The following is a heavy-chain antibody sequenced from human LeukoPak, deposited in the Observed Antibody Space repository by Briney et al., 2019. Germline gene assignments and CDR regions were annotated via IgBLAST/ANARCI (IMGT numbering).Heavy chain of an antibody. CDR3: AKDRGSSIWNPIDF. CDR2: IWYDGSNK. V-gene: IGHV3-33*06. Sequence: PGKSLRLSCTASGFTFSVYGMHWVRQPPGKGLEWVAIIWYDGSNKKYEDSVKGRFTISRDNSKNTLYLQMNSLRAEDTALYYCAKDRGSSIWNPIDFWGQGTLVTVSS. J-gene: IGHJ4*02. D-gene: IGHD6-13*01. CDR1: GFTFSVYG.